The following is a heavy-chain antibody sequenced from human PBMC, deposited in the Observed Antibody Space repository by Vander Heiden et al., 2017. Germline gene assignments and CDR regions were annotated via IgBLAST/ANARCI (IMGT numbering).Heavy chain of an antibody. CDR3: ARGYYGSGSLDY. V-gene: IGHV4-31*03. D-gene: IGHD3-10*01. CDR2: IYYSGST. CDR1: GASISRGGYY. Sequence: QVQLQESRPGLVKPSQPLSPPCTVPGASISRGGYYWSWIRQHPGKGLEWIGYIYYSGSTYYNPSLKSRVTISVDTSKNQFSLKLSSVTAADTAVYYCARGYYGSGSLDYWGQGTLVTVSS. J-gene: IGHJ4*02.